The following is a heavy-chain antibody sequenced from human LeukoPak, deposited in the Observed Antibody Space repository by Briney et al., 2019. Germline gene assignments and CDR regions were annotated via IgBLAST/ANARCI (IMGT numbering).Heavy chain of an antibody. D-gene: IGHD3-3*01. CDR3: AKEDEEWLQTFDY. CDR2: IRYDGSNK. CDR1: GFTFSSYG. J-gene: IGHJ4*02. V-gene: IGHV3-30*02. Sequence: SGGSLRLSCAASGFTFSSYGMHWVRQAPGKGLEWVAFIRYDGSNKYYADSVKGRFTISRDNSKNTLYLQMNSLRAEDTAVYYCAKEDEEWLQTFDYWGQGTLVTVSS.